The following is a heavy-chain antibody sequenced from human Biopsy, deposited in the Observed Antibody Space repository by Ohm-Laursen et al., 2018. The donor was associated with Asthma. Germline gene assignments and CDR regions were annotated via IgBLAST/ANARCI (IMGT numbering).Heavy chain of an antibody. J-gene: IGHJ4*02. D-gene: IGHD5-12*01. Sequence: SLRLSCSAFGFMFRSFGMHGVRQAPGKGLEWVAVISYDGNHKFYEDSVKGRFTISRDNSKNTPYLQMNSLRTEDTAVYYCAKRRGYSGHDNDYWGQGTLVIVSS. CDR3: AKRRGYSGHDNDY. V-gene: IGHV3-30*18. CDR1: GFMFRSFG. CDR2: ISYDGNHK.